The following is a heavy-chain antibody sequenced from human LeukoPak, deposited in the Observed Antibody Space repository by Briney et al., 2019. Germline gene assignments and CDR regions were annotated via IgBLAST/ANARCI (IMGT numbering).Heavy chain of an antibody. V-gene: IGHV4-30-4*01. CDR1: GVSITGNDQF. CDR2: IYTSGST. J-gene: IGHJ4*02. CDR3: ARHLIAAAGEFDY. D-gene: IGHD6-13*01. Sequence: SETLSLTCTVSGVSITGNDQFWSWIRQPPGKGLEWIGYIYTSGSTNYNPSLKSRVTISVDTSKNQFSLKLSSVTAADTAVYYCARHLIAAAGEFDYWGQGTLVTVSS.